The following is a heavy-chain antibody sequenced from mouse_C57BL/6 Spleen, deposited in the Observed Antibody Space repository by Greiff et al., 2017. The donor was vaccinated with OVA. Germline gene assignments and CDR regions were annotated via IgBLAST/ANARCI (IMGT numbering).Heavy chain of an antibody. D-gene: IGHD2-14*01. CDR1: GFTFSDYG. CDR2: ISSGSSTI. V-gene: IGHV5-17*01. CDR3: ARDFRYYFDY. Sequence: EVHLVESGGGLVKPGGSLKLSCAASGFTFSDYGMHWVRQAPEKGLEWVAYISSGSSTIYYADTVKGRFTISRDNAKNTLFLQMTSLRSEDTAMYYCARDFRYYFDYWGQGTTLTVSS. J-gene: IGHJ2*01.